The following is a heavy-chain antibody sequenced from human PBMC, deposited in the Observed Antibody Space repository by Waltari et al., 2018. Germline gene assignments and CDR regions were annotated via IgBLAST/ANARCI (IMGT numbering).Heavy chain of an antibody. D-gene: IGHD5-12*01. CDR1: GYSISSGYY. V-gene: IGHV4-38-2*01. Sequence: QVQLQESGPGLVKPSETLSLTCAVSGYSISSGYYWGWSRQPPGKGLEWIGSIYHSGSTYYNPSLKSRVTISVDTSKNQFSLKLSSVTAADTAVYYCARIIVATINWFDPWGQGTLVTVSS. CDR2: IYHSGST. CDR3: ARIIVATINWFDP. J-gene: IGHJ5*02.